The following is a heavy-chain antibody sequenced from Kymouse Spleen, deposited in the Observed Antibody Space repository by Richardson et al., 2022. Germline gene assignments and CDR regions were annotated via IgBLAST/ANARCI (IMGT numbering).Heavy chain of an antibody. D-gene: IGHD4-17*01. CDR3: ARATTVTTNNWFDP. Sequence: EVQLVESGGGLVKPGGSLRLSCAASGFTFSSYSMNWVRQAPGKGLEWVSSISSSSSYIYYADSVKGRFTISRDNAKNSLYLQMNSLRAEDTAVYYCARATTVTTNNWFDPWGQGTLVTVSS. J-gene: IGHJ5*02. CDR2: ISSSSSYI. V-gene: IGHV3-21*03. CDR1: GFTFSSYS.